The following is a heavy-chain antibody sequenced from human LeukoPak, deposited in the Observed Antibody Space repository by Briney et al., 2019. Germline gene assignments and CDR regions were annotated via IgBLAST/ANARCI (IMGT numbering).Heavy chain of an antibody. Sequence: GGSLRLSCAASGLTFSNYWMDWVRQAPGKGLEWVANIKQDGSEKNYVDSVKGRFTISRDNAKNTLYLQMNSLRAEDTAVYYCAREDNGDYYVDYWGQGTLVTVSS. V-gene: IGHV3-7*01. J-gene: IGHJ4*02. CDR3: AREDNGDYYVDY. CDR1: GLTFSNYW. CDR2: IKQDGSEK. D-gene: IGHD4-17*01.